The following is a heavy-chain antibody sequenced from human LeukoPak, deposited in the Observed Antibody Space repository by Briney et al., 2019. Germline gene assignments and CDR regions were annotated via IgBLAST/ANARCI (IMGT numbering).Heavy chain of an antibody. Sequence: SETLSLTCTVSGGSISSSSYYWGWIRQPPGKGLEWIGIIYYSGSTYYNPSLKSRVTISVDTSKNQFSLKLSSVTAADTAVYYCATTYCSSTSCYYYMDVWGKGTTVTVSS. CDR2: IYYSGST. D-gene: IGHD2-2*01. CDR1: GGSISSSSYY. CDR3: ATTYCSSTSCYYYMDV. V-gene: IGHV4-39*01. J-gene: IGHJ6*03.